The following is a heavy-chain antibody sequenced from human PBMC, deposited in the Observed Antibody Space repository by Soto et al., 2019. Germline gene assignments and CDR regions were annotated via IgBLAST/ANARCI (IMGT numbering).Heavy chain of an antibody. J-gene: IGHJ6*02. CDR3: GRWALGAGTKYGMDV. Sequence: GESLKISCKGSGYSFTSYWIGWVRQMPGEGLEWMGIIYPGDSDTRYSPSFQGQVTISADKSISTAYLQWSSLKASDTAMYYCGRWALGAGTKYGMDVWGQGTTVAVSS. CDR1: GYSFTSYW. CDR2: IYPGDSDT. D-gene: IGHD1-26*01. V-gene: IGHV5-51*01.